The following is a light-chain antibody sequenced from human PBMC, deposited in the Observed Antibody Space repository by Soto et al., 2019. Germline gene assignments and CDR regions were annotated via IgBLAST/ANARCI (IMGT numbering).Light chain of an antibody. CDR3: QQYHNWPPQYT. CDR2: GAS. Sequence: EIVMTQSPASLSASPGDVATLSCRASQSVASNVAWYQQKPGQGPRLLIHGASTSAAGVPARFSGGGSVPDFTLTSSSVQSEDFAVYYCQQYHNWPPQYTFGQGTKLQIK. V-gene: IGKV3-15*01. J-gene: IGKJ2*01. CDR1: QSVASN.